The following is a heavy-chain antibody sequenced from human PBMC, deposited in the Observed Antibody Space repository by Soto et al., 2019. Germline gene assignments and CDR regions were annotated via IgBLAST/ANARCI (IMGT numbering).Heavy chain of an antibody. CDR1: GDSVSSSHYY. J-gene: IGHJ4*02. CDR3: ARHPTFSGWEYYFDY. Sequence: QLQLQESGPGLVKPSETLSVTCTVSGDSVSSSHYYWGWIRLPPGKGLEWIGSVYYSGSTYYNPSLQSRVTLSVDTSKNQFSPKLSSVTAADAAIYYCARHPTFSGWEYYFDYWGQGTLVTVSS. D-gene: IGHD6-19*01. CDR2: VYYSGST. V-gene: IGHV4-39*01.